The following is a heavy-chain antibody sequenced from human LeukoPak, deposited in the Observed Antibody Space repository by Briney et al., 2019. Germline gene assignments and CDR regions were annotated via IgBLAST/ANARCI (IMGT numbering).Heavy chain of an antibody. CDR1: GYTFTGYY. D-gene: IGHD5-12*01. V-gene: IGHV1-2*02. J-gene: IGHJ6*02. CDR2: INPNSGGT. CDR3: ARRGQIYSGDEDYYYGMDV. Sequence: ASVKVSCKASGYTFTGYYMHWVRQAPGQGLEWMGWINPNSGGTNYAQKFQGRVTMTRDTSISTAYMELSRLRSDDTAVYYCARRGQIYSGDEDYYYGMDVWGQGTTVTVSS.